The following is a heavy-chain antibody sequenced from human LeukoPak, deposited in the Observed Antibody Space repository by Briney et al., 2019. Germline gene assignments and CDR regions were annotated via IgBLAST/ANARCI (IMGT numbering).Heavy chain of an antibody. J-gene: IGHJ2*01. Sequence: SETLSLTCSVSGGSISSYYWSWIRQPPGKGLEWIGYIHYSGSTNSNPSLESRVTISVDTSKNQFSLKLTSVTAADTAVYYCARVERSRWCFDLWGRGTLVTVSS. CDR2: IHYSGST. D-gene: IGHD5-24*01. CDR3: ARVERSRWCFDL. CDR1: GGSISSYY. V-gene: IGHV4-59*01.